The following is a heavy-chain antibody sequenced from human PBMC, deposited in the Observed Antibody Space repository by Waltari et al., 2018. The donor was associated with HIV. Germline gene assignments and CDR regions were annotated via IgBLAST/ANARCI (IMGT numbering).Heavy chain of an antibody. CDR1: GGTFSSYT. Sequence: QVQLVQSGAEVKKPGSSVKVSCKASGGTFSSYTISWVRQAPGQGLEWMGRIIPILGIANYAQKFQGRVTITADKSTSTAYMELSSLRSEDTAVYYCASGPAAILDYYYGMDVWGQGTTVTVSS. D-gene: IGHD2-2*02. V-gene: IGHV1-69*02. CDR2: IIPILGIA. CDR3: ASGPAAILDYYYGMDV. J-gene: IGHJ6*02.